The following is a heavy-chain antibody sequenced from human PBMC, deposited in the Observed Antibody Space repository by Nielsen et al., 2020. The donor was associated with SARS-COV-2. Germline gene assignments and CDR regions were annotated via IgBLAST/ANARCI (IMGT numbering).Heavy chain of an antibody. J-gene: IGHJ3*02. Sequence: SLKTSSAAIGFTFSSHGMHWVRQAPRKGLEWVAVIWYDGSNKYYADSVKGRFTISRDNSKNTLYLQMNSLRAEDTAVYYCARDLRTMIVVVTYAFDIWGQGTMVTVSS. D-gene: IGHD3-22*01. CDR3: ARDLRTMIVVVTYAFDI. CDR2: IWYDGSNK. V-gene: IGHV3-33*01. CDR1: GFTFSSHG.